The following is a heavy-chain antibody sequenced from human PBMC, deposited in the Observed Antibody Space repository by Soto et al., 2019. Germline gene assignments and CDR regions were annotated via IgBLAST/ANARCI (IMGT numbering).Heavy chain of an antibody. Sequence: QVQLQQWGAGLLKPSETLSLTCAVYGGSFSGYYWSWIRQPPGKGLEWIGEINHSGSTNYNPSLKSRVTISVDTSKNQFSLKLSSVTAADTAVYYCARGKYSAVDYWGQGTLVTVSS. V-gene: IGHV4-34*01. CDR2: INHSGST. CDR3: ARGKYSAVDY. J-gene: IGHJ4*02. CDR1: GGSFSGYY. D-gene: IGHD5-12*01.